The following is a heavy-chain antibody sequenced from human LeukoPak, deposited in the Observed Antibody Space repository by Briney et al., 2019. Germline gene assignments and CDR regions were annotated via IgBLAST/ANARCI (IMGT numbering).Heavy chain of an antibody. J-gene: IGHJ5*02. D-gene: IGHD3-3*01. Sequence: SETVSLTCTVSSGSISRGSYYWSWIRQPAGRVLEWIGRIYTSGSTNYNPSLKSRVTISVDTSKNQFSLKLSSVTVTSLAVDYWAIYIYDCWSGYPGCLDPWGQGALVTVSS. V-gene: IGHV4-61*02. CDR3: AIYIYDCWSGYPGCLDP. CDR1: SGSISRGSYY. CDR2: IYTSGST.